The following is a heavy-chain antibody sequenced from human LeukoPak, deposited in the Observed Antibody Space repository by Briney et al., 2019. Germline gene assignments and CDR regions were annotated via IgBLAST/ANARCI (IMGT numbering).Heavy chain of an antibody. CDR1: GFTFSSHA. CDR2: ISGSGGST. D-gene: IGHD6-6*01. CDR3: AKAIAARPPYYFDY. V-gene: IGHV3-23*01. Sequence: PGGSLRLSCAASGFTFSSHAMHSVRQAPGKGLEWVSAISGSGGSTYYADSVKGRFTISRDNSKNTLYLQMNSLRAEDTAVYYCAKAIAARPPYYFDYWGQGTLVTVSS. J-gene: IGHJ4*02.